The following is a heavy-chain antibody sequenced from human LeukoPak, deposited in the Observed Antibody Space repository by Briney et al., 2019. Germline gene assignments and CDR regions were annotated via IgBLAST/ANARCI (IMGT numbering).Heavy chain of an antibody. CDR3: ATNYDDSREAFDV. Sequence: GGSLRLSCAASGFTFSNFAMNWVRQTPGKGLEWVSGISGSGEDSNHADSVTGRFIISRENSKNTLYLQMNSLRADDTAVYYCATNYDDSREAFDVWGQGTMVTVSS. V-gene: IGHV3-23*01. CDR2: ISGSGEDS. D-gene: IGHD3-3*01. CDR1: GFTFSNFA. J-gene: IGHJ3*01.